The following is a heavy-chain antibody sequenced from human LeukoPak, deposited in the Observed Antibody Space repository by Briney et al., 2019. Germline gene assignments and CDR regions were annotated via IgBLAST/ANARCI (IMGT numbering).Heavy chain of an antibody. J-gene: IGHJ4*02. CDR2: IYSGGTT. CDR3: ATGYCTNGVCYWAPFDY. CDR1: GFTFGDYA. V-gene: IGHV3-23*03. D-gene: IGHD2-8*01. Sequence: GGSLRLSCTASGFTFGDYAMSWFRQAPGKGLEWVSLIYSGGTTYYADSVKGRFTISRDNSKNTLYLQMNSLRAEDTAIYYCATGYCTNGVCYWAPFDYWGQGTLVTVSS.